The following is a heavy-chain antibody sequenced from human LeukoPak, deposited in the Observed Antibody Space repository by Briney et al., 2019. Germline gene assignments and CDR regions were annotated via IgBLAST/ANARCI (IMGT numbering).Heavy chain of an antibody. J-gene: IGHJ3*02. V-gene: IGHV3-9*01. CDR1: GFTFDDYA. D-gene: IGHD5-18*01. CDR3: AKGLQLWLRDDAFDI. CDR2: ISWNSGSI. Sequence: GRSLRLSCAASGFTFDDYAMHWVRQAPGKGLEWVSGISWNSGSIGYADSVKGRFTIFRDNAKNSLNLQMNSLRAEDTALYYCAKGLQLWLRDDAFDIWGQGTMVTVSS.